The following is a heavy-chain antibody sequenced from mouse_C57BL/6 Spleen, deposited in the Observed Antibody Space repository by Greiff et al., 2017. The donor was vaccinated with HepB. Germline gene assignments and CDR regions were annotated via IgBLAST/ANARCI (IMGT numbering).Heavy chain of an antibody. CDR3: ARCDTTVVATDY. J-gene: IGHJ2*01. CDR2: IYPGSGST. V-gene: IGHV1-55*01. CDR1: GYTFTSYW. Sequence: VQLQQPGAELVKPGASVKMSCKASGYTFTSYWITWVKQRPGQGLEWIGDIYPGSGSTNYNEKFKSKATLTVDTSSSTAYMQLSSLTSEDSAVYYCARCDTTVVATDYWGQGTTLTVSS. D-gene: IGHD1-1*01.